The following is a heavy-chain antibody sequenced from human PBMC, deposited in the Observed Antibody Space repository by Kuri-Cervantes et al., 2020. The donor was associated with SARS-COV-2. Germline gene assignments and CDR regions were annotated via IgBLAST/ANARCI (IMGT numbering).Heavy chain of an antibody. J-gene: IGHJ3*02. CDR3: ASYCTNGVCYDSSGVENAFDI. CDR1: GFTFSSYG. D-gene: IGHD2-8*01. V-gene: IGHV3-33*01. Sequence: GESLKISCAASGFTFSSYGMHWVRQAPGKGLEWVAVIWYDGSNKYYADSVKGRFTISRDNSKNTLYLQMNSLRAEDTAVYYCASYCTNGVCYDSSGVENAFDIWGQGTMVTVSS. CDR2: IWYDGSNK.